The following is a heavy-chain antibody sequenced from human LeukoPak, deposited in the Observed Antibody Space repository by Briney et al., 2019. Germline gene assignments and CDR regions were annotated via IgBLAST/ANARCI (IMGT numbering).Heavy chain of an antibody. Sequence: GASVKVSCKASGYTFTGYYMHWVRQAPGQGLEWMGWINPNSGGTNYAQKFQGRVTMTRDTSISTAYMELSRLRSDDTAVYYCARYPNYDFWSGNNWFDPWGQGTPVAVSS. D-gene: IGHD3-3*01. V-gene: IGHV1-2*02. J-gene: IGHJ5*02. CDR3: ARYPNYDFWSGNNWFDP. CDR2: INPNSGGT. CDR1: GYTFTGYY.